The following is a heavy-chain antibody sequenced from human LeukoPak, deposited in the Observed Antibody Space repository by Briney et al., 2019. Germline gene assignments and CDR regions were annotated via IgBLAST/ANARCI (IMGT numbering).Heavy chain of an antibody. CDR1: GFTFSNYW. V-gene: IGHV3-74*01. D-gene: IGHD2-15*01. CDR2: INTDGSST. J-gene: IGHJ5*02. CDR3: VRGGESTWS. Sequence: QPGGSLRLSCAASGFTFSNYWMYWVRQAPGKGLVWVSRINTDGSSTIYADFVKGRFTISRDNAKNTLYLQMNSLRAEDTAVYYCVRGGESTWSWGQGTLVTVSS.